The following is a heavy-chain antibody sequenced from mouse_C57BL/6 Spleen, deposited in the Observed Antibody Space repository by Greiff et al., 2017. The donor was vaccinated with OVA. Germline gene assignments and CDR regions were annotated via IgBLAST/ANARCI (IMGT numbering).Heavy chain of an antibody. Sequence: QVHVKQSGAELVKPGASVKISCKASGYAFSSYWMNWVKQRPGKGLEWIGQIYPGDGDTNYNGKFKGKATLTADKSSSTAYMQLSSLTSEDSAVYFCAREAPGYFDVWGTGTTVTVSS. CDR3: AREAPGYFDV. J-gene: IGHJ1*03. CDR2: IYPGDGDT. D-gene: IGHD3-2*02. CDR1: GYAFSSYW. V-gene: IGHV1-80*01.